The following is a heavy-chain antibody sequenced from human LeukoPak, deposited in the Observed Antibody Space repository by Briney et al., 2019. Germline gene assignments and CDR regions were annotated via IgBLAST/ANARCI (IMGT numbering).Heavy chain of an antibody. D-gene: IGHD6-19*01. CDR3: ARHRVGGSGWYEGYNWFDP. J-gene: IGHJ5*02. CDR2: IYYSGST. Sequence: PSETLSLTCTVSGGSNSSSSYYWGWIRQPPGKGLEWIGSIYYSGSTYYNPSLKSRVTISVDTSKNQFSLKLSSVTAADTAVYYCARHRVGGSGWYEGYNWFDPWGQGTLVTVSS. CDR1: GGSNSSSSYY. V-gene: IGHV4-39*01.